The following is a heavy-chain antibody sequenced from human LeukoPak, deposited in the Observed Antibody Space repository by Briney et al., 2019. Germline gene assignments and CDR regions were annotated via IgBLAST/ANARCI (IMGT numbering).Heavy chain of an antibody. D-gene: IGHD3-10*01. Sequence: GGSLRLSCAASGFTFSSYAMSWVRQAPGKGLEWVSGISGSGGSTYYADSVKGRFTISRDNSKNTLYLQMNSLRAEDTAVYYCAKASYYGSGSYYDYWGQGTLVTVSS. CDR1: GFTFSSYA. J-gene: IGHJ4*02. CDR3: AKASYYGSGSYYDY. V-gene: IGHV3-23*01. CDR2: ISGSGGST.